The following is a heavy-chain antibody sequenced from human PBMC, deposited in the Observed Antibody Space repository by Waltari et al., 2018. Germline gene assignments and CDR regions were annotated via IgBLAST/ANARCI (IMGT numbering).Heavy chain of an antibody. CDR3: ATDPSYYGSGTYWAGWFDP. CDR1: GYSIRSTYY. Sequence: QVQLQESGPGLVKPSETLSLTCTVSGYSIRSTYYWGWIRQSPGKGLEWIGSIFHSGSTYSNPSLKSRVTISVDTSKTQFSLKLSSVTAADTAVYYCATDPSYYGSGTYWAGWFDPWGQGTLVTVSS. V-gene: IGHV4-38-2*02. D-gene: IGHD3-10*01. CDR2: IFHSGST. J-gene: IGHJ5*02.